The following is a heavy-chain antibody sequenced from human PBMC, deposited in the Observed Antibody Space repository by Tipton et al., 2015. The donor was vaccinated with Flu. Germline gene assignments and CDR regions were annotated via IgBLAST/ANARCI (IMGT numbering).Heavy chain of an antibody. D-gene: IGHD3-9*01. CDR1: GFTFSSYW. CDR2: IKQDGSEK. CDR3: AREGALPYLRYFDWFLPCPYGMDV. J-gene: IGHJ6*02. V-gene: IGHV3-7*01. Sequence: SLRLSCAASGFTFSSYWMSWVRQAPGKGLEWVANIKQDGSEKYYVDSVKGRFTISRDNAKNSLYLQMNSLRAEDTAVYYCAREGALPYLRYFDWFLPCPYGMDVWGQGTTVTVSS.